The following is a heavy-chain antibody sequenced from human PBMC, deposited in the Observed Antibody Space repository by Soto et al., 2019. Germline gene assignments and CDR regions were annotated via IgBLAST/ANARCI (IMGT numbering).Heavy chain of an antibody. J-gene: IGHJ4*02. V-gene: IGHV3-33*01. CDR2: IWYDGSNK. CDR3: ARGSPPDY. CDR1: GFTFSSYG. Sequence: QVQLVESGGGVVQPGRSLRLSCAASGFTFSSYGMHWVRQAPGKGLEWVTVIWYDGSNKHHADSVKGRFTISRDNSKNMVSLQMNSLRVEDTAVYYCARGSPPDYWGQGTLVTVSS.